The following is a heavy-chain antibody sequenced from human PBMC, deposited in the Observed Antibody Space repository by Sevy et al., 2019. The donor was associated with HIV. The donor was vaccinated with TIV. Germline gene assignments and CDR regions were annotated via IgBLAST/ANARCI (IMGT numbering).Heavy chain of an antibody. CDR1: GFTFGSYW. CDR3: ARDSVTVSGIVLYALDI. V-gene: IGHV3-74*01. Sequence: GGSLRLSCAASGFTFGSYWMHWVRQVPGKGLEWVSRISDDGRSTTYADSVRGRFTISRDNAKNTLYLQMNGLRADDTAVYYCARDSVTVSGIVLYALDIWGQGTMVTVSS. J-gene: IGHJ3*02. CDR2: ISDDGRST. D-gene: IGHD3-3*01.